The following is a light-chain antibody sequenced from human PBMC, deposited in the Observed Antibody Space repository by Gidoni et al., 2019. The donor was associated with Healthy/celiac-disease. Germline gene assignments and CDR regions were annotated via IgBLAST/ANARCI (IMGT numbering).Light chain of an antibody. V-gene: IGKV1-39*01. Sequence: DIQMTQSPSSLSASVGDRVTITCRASQSISSYLNWYQQKPGKAPKLRIYAASSLQSGVPSRFICSGSGTDFTLTISSLQPEDFATYYCQQSYSTPITFGGGTKVEIK. CDR2: AAS. CDR1: QSISSY. CDR3: QQSYSTPIT. J-gene: IGKJ4*01.